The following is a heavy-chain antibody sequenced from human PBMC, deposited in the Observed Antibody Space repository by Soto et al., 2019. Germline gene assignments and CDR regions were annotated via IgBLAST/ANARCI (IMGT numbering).Heavy chain of an antibody. CDR3: ARGVLEPFDY. CDR1: GFTFSDEW. V-gene: IGHV3-74*01. J-gene: IGHJ4*02. D-gene: IGHD2-2*01. Sequence: GGSLSLSCATSGFTFSDEWIHWVRQVPGKGLVWVSRINKDGSYKNYADFVEGRFTISRDDAKSELYLHMDRLRAEDTAVYYCARGVLEPFDYLGQGALVTVSS. CDR2: INKDGSYK.